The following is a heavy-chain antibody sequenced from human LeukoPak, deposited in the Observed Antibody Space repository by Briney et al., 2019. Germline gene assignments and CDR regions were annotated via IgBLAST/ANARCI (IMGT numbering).Heavy chain of an antibody. Sequence: ASVKVSCKASGCTFSSYAISWVRQAPGQGLEWMGGIIPIFGTANYAQKFQDRVTITADKSTSTAYMELSSLRSEDTAVYYCARGPSGYHNTGGQGTLVTVSS. J-gene: IGHJ4*02. CDR1: GCTFSSYA. D-gene: IGHD5-12*01. CDR2: IIPIFGTA. V-gene: IGHV1-69*06. CDR3: ARGPSGYHNT.